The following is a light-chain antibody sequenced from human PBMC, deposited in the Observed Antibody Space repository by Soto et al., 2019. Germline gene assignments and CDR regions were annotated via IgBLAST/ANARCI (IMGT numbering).Light chain of an antibody. CDR3: QNYNSAPRT. V-gene: IGKV1-27*01. Sequence: DTQMTQSPSSLSASVGDRVTITCRASQGISNSLAWYQQKPGKVPELLIYGASTLQPGVPSRFSGSGSGTDFALTISSLQPEDVATDYCQNYNSAPRTFGQGTKVELK. CDR2: GAS. J-gene: IGKJ1*01. CDR1: QGISNS.